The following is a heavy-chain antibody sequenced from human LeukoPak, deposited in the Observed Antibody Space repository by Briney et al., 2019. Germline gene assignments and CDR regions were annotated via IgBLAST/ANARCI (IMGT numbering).Heavy chain of an antibody. CDR1: GFTFSSYA. D-gene: IGHD4-17*01. V-gene: IGHV3-21*01. J-gene: IGHJ3*02. Sequence: GGSLRLSCAASGFTFSSYAMSWVRQAPGKGLEWVSSISSSSSYIYYADSVKGRFTISRDNAKNSLYLQMNSLRAEDTAVYYCARDDYGDYVGAFDIWGQGTMVTVSS. CDR2: ISSSSSYI. CDR3: ARDDYGDYVGAFDI.